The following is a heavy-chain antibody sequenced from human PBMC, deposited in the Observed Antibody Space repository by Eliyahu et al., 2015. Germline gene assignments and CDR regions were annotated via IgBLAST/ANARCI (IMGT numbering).Heavy chain of an antibody. CDR3: ARWDNDAFDI. CDR1: GFTFSSYD. Sequence: EVQLVESGGGLVQPGGSRXXSCSXXGFTFSSYDMHWVRQATGKGLEWVSAIGTAGDPYYPGSVKGRFTISRENAKNSLYLQMNSLRAGDTAVYYCARWDNDAFDIWGQGTMVTVSS. J-gene: IGHJ3*02. CDR2: IGTAGDP. V-gene: IGHV3-13*05. D-gene: IGHD1/OR15-1a*01.